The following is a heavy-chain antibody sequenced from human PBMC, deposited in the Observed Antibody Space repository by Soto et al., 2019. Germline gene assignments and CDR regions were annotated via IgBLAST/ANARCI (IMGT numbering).Heavy chain of an antibody. J-gene: IGHJ6*02. CDR3: VFDLGYQGMDV. D-gene: IGHD2-2*01. CDR1: GGSISSYY. Sequence: SETLSLTCTVSGGSISSYYWSWIRQPAGKGLEWIGRIYTSGSTNYNPALKSRVTMSVDTSKNQFSLKLSSVNAADTAVYYCVFDLGYQGMDVWGQGTTVTVSS. CDR2: IYTSGST. V-gene: IGHV4-4*07.